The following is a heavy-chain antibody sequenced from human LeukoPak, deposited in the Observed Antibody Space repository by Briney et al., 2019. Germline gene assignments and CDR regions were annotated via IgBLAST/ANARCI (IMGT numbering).Heavy chain of an antibody. V-gene: IGHV1-18*01. CDR3: ARDGWLSYVGAFDI. CDR1: GYTFTSYG. CDR2: ISAYIGNT. J-gene: IGHJ3*02. Sequence: GASVKVSCKASGYTFTSYGISWVRQAPGQGLEWMGWISAYIGNTNYAQKLQGRVTMTTDTSTSTAYMELRSLRSDDTAVYYCARDGWLSYVGAFDIWGQGTMVTVSS. D-gene: IGHD3-22*01.